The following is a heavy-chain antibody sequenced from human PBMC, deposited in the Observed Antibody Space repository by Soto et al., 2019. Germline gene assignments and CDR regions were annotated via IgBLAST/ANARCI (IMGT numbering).Heavy chain of an antibody. J-gene: IGHJ6*02. V-gene: IGHV3-64*02. CDR1: GFTFSKYP. CDR2: ISGDGGTT. Sequence: GGSLRLSCTASGFTFSKYPMHWVRQAPGKGLEYVSAISGDGGTTFYADSVRGRFTMSRDNLKNTLYLQMRSLRVEDMAVYYCARGQIPYGLDVWGQGTTVTVSS. CDR3: ARGQIPYGLDV.